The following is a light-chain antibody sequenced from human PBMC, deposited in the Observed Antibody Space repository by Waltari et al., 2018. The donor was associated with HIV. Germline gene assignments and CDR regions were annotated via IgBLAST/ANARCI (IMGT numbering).Light chain of an antibody. CDR3: CSYAGTNTVL. CDR1: SSDVGTYNY. Sequence: QSALTQPRSVSGSPGQSVTISCTGTSSDVGTYNYVSWYQQNPGRAPKLIIYNFNKRPSGVPDRFSGSKSGNTASLIISGLQPEDEADYYCCSYAGTNTVLFGGGTKLSVL. CDR2: NFN. J-gene: IGLJ2*01. V-gene: IGLV2-11*01.